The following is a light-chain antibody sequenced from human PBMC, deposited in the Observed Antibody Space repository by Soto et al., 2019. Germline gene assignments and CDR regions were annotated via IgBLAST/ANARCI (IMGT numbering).Light chain of an antibody. CDR2: GAS. Sequence: EIVLTQSPGTLSLSPGERATLSCRASQSVSSSYLAWYQQKPCQAPRLLIYGASSRATGIPDRFSGSGSGTEFTLTISSLQSEDFAVYYCQQYKNWPTITFGQGTRVEIK. V-gene: IGKV3-20*01. CDR3: QQYKNWPTIT. J-gene: IGKJ5*01. CDR1: QSVSSSY.